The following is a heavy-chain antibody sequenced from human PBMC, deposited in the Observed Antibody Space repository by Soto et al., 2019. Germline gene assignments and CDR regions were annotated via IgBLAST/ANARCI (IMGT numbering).Heavy chain of an antibody. CDR2: IYDSGSS. D-gene: IGHD5-12*01. Sequence: SETLSLTCTVSGASISSGDYFWSWIRQSPGKGLQWIGYIYDSGSSYYNPSLKSRVTMSVDTSKNQFSLKLSSVTASDTAVYYCAREKGYISGPKNFDYWGQGTLVTVSS. V-gene: IGHV4-30-4*01. J-gene: IGHJ4*02. CDR3: AREKGYISGPKNFDY. CDR1: GASISSGDYF.